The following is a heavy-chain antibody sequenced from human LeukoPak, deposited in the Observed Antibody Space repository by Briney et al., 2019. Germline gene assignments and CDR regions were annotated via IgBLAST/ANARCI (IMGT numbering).Heavy chain of an antibody. CDR2: ISSSGSTI. CDR1: RFTFSSYE. Sequence: PGGSLRLSCAASRFTFSSYEVNWVRQAPGKGLEWVSYISSSGSTIYYADSVKGRFTISRDNAKNSLYLQMNSLRAEDTAVYYCARNYYGMDVWGQGTTLTVSS. V-gene: IGHV3-48*03. J-gene: IGHJ6*02. CDR3: ARNYYGMDV.